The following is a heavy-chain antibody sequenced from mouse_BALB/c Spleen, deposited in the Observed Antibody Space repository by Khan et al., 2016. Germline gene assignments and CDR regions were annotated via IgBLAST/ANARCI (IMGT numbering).Heavy chain of an antibody. CDR2: IRNKAGGYTT. CDR1: GFTFTDYY. Sequence: EVQPVESGGGLVQTGGSLRLSCATSGFTFTDYYMTWVRQPPGKALEWLGFIRNKAGGYTTEYSASVKGRFTIPRDNSQSILYLHMNTLRAEDSATYYCASLTGTIAYWGQGTLVTVSA. J-gene: IGHJ3*01. CDR3: ASLTGTIAY. V-gene: IGHV7-3*02. D-gene: IGHD4-1*01.